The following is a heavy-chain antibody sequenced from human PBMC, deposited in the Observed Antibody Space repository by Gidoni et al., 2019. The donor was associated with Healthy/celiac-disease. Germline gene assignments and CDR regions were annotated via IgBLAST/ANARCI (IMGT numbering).Heavy chain of an antibody. CDR2: IWYDGSNK. V-gene: IGHV3-33*01. D-gene: IGHD2-21*02. CDR3: ARGPPRTIVVVTAPDFDY. J-gene: IGHJ4*02. Sequence: QVQLVESVGGVVQPARSLRLSCAASGFTFSRSGMHWVRQAPGTGLEWVAVIWYDGSNKYYADSVKGRFTISRDNSKNTLYLQMNSLRAEDTAVYYCARGPPRTIVVVTAPDFDYWGQGTLVTVSS. CDR1: GFTFSRSG.